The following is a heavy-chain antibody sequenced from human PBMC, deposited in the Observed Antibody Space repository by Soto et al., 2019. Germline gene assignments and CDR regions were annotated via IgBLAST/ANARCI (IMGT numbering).Heavy chain of an antibody. V-gene: IGHV4-34*01. CDR2: INHSGST. Sequence: SETLSLTCAVYGGSFSGYYWSWIRQPPGKGLEWIGEINHSGSTNYNPSLKSRVTISVDTSKNQFSLKLSSVTAADTAVYYCARGGSIYDFWSGYYSYYYYMDVWGKGTTVTVS. J-gene: IGHJ6*03. CDR1: GGSFSGYY. D-gene: IGHD3-3*01. CDR3: ARGGSIYDFWSGYYSYYYYMDV.